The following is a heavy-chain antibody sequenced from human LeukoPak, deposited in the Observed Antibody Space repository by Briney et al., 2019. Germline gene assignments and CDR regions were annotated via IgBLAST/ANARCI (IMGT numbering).Heavy chain of an antibody. CDR2: ISGSGGST. CDR3: AKIGTQWLVPGGAFDI. V-gene: IGHV3-23*01. Sequence: GGSLRLSCAASGFTFSSYAMSWVRQARGKGLEWVSGISGSGGSTYYADSVKGRFTISRDNSKNTLYLQMNSLRAEDTAVYYCAKIGTQWLVPGGAFDIWGQGTMVTVSS. D-gene: IGHD6-19*01. J-gene: IGHJ3*02. CDR1: GFTFSSYA.